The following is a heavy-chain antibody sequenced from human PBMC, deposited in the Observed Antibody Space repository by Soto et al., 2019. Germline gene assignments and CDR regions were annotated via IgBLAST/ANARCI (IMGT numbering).Heavy chain of an antibody. CDR1: GFTFTTSA. CDR2: LTGEGADI. Sequence: EVQLLESGGALVQPGGSLRLSCAASGFTFTTSAMSWVRQAPGKGLEWVSPLTGEGADISYADSVKGRFTISRDNSQNTLYLQMNSLRADDTAIYYCARRMTAYFDFWGQGTLVTVSS. CDR3: ARRMTAYFDF. D-gene: IGHD2-8*01. J-gene: IGHJ4*02. V-gene: IGHV3-23*01.